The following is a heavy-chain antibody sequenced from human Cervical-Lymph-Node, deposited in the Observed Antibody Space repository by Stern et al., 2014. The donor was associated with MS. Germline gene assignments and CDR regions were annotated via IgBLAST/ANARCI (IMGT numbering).Heavy chain of an antibody. CDR2: INWNSGSI. CDR3: VRANPSSNRGWAQYFAY. CDR1: GFNFGDYA. D-gene: IGHD6-19*01. J-gene: IGHJ4*02. Sequence: EVQLVESGGGLVQPGRSLRLSWAASGFNFGDYAMHWVRQAPGKGLECVSGINWNSGSIDYADSMKGRFTISRDNAKNSLYLQMNSLRPEDTALYYCVRANPSSNRGWAQYFAYWGQGTLVTVSS. V-gene: IGHV3-9*01.